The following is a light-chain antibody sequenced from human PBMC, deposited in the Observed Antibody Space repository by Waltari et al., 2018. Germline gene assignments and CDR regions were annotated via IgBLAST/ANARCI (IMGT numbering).Light chain of an antibody. CDR1: QRVSTY. J-gene: IGKJ4*01. V-gene: IGKV3-11*01. Sequence: EIVLTQSPATLSLSPGDGATLSCRASQRVSTYLAWYQAKPGQAPRLLIYDASNRATGIPARFSGSGSGTDFTLTISGLEPEDSAVYYCQHRFNWPLTFGGGTKVEIK. CDR3: QHRFNWPLT. CDR2: DAS.